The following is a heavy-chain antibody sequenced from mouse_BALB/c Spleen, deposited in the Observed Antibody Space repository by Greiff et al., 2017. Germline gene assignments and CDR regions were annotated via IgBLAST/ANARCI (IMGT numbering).Heavy chain of an antibody. J-gene: IGHJ2*01. V-gene: IGHV5-6-5*01. CDR1: GFTFSSYA. Sequence: EVQLVESGGGLVKPGGSLKLSCAASGFTFSSYAMSWVRQTPEKRLEWVASISSGGSTYYPDSVKGRFTISRDNARNILYLQMSILRSEDTAMYYCARGRDDYDVYYFDYWGQGTTLTVSS. CDR3: ARGRDDYDVYYFDY. CDR2: ISSGGST. D-gene: IGHD2-4*01.